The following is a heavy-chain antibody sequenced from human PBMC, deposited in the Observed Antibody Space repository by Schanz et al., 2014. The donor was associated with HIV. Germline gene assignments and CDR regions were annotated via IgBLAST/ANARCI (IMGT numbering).Heavy chain of an antibody. CDR3: ARVFGRTYGWPDY. V-gene: IGHV3-23*01. CDR2: ISGSDGDT. CDR1: GFTFSSYA. D-gene: IGHD3-10*01. Sequence: EVQLLESGGGLVQPGGSLRLSCAASGFTFSSYAMTWVRQAPGKGLDWVSTISGSDGDTYYADSVKGRFTISRDNARTSLYLQMNSLRAEDTAVYYCARVFGRTYGWPDYWGQGTLVTVSS. J-gene: IGHJ4*02.